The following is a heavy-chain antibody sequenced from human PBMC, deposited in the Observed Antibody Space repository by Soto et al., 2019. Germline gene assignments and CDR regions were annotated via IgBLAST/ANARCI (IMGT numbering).Heavy chain of an antibody. J-gene: IGHJ5*02. CDR1: GFTFSSYA. CDR3: AKSLRAGINNWFDP. CDR2: ISGSGGST. D-gene: IGHD1-1*01. Sequence: GALRLSCAASGFTFSSYAMSWVRQAPGKGLEWVSAISGSGGSTYYADSVKGRFTISRDNSKNTLYLQMNSLRAEDTAVYYCAKSLRAGINNWFDPWGQGTLVTVSS. V-gene: IGHV3-23*01.